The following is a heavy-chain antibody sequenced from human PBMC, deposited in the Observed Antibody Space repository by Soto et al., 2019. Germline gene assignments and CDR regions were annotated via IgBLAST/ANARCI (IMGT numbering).Heavy chain of an antibody. CDR3: VSTNIAFYNWFDP. V-gene: IGHV4-39*01. CDR2: LFYTWHT. D-gene: IGHD2-2*01. CDR1: GHSMSNTDYF. Sequence: SETLSLTCTVSGHSMSNTDYFWGWIRQTPRSDLQWIGSLFYTWHTYYNPSLLSRVTISADTSKNQFFLRLTSVTAAATAVYYCVSTNIAFYNWFDPWGQRTLVPVSP. J-gene: IGHJ5*02.